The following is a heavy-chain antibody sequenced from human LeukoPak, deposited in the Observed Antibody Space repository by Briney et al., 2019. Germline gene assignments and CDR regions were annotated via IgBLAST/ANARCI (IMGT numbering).Heavy chain of an antibody. V-gene: IGHV1-8*03. J-gene: IGHJ6*03. Sequence: ASVKVSCKASGYTFTSYDINWVRQATGQGLEWMGWMNPNSGNTGYAQKFQGRVTITRNTSISTAYMELSSLRSEDTAVYYCARASRTTSYYYDSSAVVALDYYYYYMDVWGKGTTVTVSS. CDR2: MNPNSGNT. D-gene: IGHD3-22*01. CDR1: GYTFTSYD. CDR3: ARASRTTSYYYDSSAVVALDYYYYYMDV.